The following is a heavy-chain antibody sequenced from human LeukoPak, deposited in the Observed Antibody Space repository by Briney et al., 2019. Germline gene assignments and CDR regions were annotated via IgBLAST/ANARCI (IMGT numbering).Heavy chain of an antibody. CDR2: IYPGDSDT. CDR3: ARTGYGQLPTYYFDY. V-gene: IGHV5-51*01. D-gene: IGHD2-2*01. Sequence: GESLKISCKGSGYSFTSYWISWVRQMPGKGLEWMGIIYPGDSDTRYSPSFQGQVTISADKSISTAYLQWSSLKASDTAMYYCARTGYGQLPTYYFDYWGQGTLVTVSS. CDR1: GYSFTSYW. J-gene: IGHJ4*02.